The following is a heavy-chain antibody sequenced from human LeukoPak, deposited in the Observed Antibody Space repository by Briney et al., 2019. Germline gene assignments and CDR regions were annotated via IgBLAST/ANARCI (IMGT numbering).Heavy chain of an antibody. V-gene: IGHV3-11*01. CDR3: ARGFDY. Sequence: GGALRVSCAASGVTFSDYYTNCMREAPGEGLWWGSYISNGGSKIFYADSVKGGFTISRDNAKNSLYLQMKSLRAEDTAVYYCARGFDYWGQGTLVTVS. J-gene: IGHJ4*02. CDR2: ISNGGSKI. CDR1: GVTFSDYY.